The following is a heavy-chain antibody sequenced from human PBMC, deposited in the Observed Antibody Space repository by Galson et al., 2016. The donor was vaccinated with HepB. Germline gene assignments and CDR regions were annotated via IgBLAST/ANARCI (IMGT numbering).Heavy chain of an antibody. CDR3: ARGYGSYHDY. CDR1: GFTVSSNY. D-gene: IGHD1-26*01. J-gene: IGHJ4*02. Sequence: SLRLSCAASGFTVSSNYMSWVRQAPGKGLEWVSVIYSGGSTYYADSVKGRFIISRDNSKNTVCLQMNSLRAEDTAVYYCARGYGSYHDYWGQGIQVTVSS. CDR2: IYSGGST. V-gene: IGHV3-66*01.